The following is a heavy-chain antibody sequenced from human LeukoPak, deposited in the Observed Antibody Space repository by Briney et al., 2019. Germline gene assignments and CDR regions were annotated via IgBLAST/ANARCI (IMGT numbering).Heavy chain of an antibody. V-gene: IGHV3-21*04. CDR2: ITSSSSYR. CDR3: AKITASASDY. D-gene: IGHD1-14*01. Sequence: GGSLRLSCAASGFIFSSYSMNWVRQAPGKGLEWVSCITSSSSYRYYADSVTGRFTISRDNAKNSLYLQMNSLRAVDTAVYYCAKITASASDYWGQGTQVTVSS. CDR1: GFIFSSYS. J-gene: IGHJ4*02.